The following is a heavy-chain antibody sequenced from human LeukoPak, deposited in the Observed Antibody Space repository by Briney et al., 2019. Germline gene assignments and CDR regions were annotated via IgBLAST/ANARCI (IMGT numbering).Heavy chain of an antibody. J-gene: IGHJ4*02. D-gene: IGHD6-19*01. CDR3: AKMSVAGTNTHFDY. Sequence: GGSLRLSCAASGFTFSSYAMSWVRQAPGEGLEWVSAISGSGGSTYYADSVKGRFTISRDNSKSTLYLQMNSLRAEDTAVYYCAKMSVAGTNTHFDYWGQGTLVTVSS. CDR1: GFTFSSYA. V-gene: IGHV3-23*01. CDR2: ISGSGGST.